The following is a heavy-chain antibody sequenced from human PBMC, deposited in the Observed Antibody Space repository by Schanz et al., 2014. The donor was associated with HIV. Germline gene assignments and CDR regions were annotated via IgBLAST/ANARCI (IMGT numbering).Heavy chain of an antibody. Sequence: QVQLVESGGGVVQPGRSQRLSCAASGFTFRRHGMHWVRQAPGKGLEWVAAISYDGGNKYYADSVKGRFTISRDNSKNTLYLQMNSLRAEDTAVYYCAKRRDSGYAYFDYWGQGTLVTVSS. CDR1: GFTFRRHG. CDR2: ISYDGGNK. CDR3: AKRRDSGYAYFDY. V-gene: IGHV3-30*19. J-gene: IGHJ4*02. D-gene: IGHD1-1*01.